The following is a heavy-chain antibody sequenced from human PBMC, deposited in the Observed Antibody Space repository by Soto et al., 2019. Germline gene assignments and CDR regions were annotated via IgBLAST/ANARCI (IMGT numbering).Heavy chain of an antibody. CDR3: ATTEYSSSSGPPRYDAFDI. J-gene: IGHJ3*02. D-gene: IGHD6-6*01. V-gene: IGHV3-11*01. CDR1: GFTFSDYY. CDR2: ISSSGSTI. Sequence: GGSLRLSCAAFGFTFSDYYMSWIRQAPGKGLEWVSYISSSGSTIYYADSVKGRFTISRDNAKNSLYLQMNSLRAEDTAVYYCATTEYSSSSGPPRYDAFDIWGQGTMVTVSS.